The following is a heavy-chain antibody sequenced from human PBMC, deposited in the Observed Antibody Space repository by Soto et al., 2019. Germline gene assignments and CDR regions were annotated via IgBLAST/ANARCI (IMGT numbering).Heavy chain of an antibody. CDR3: AGGWVYSSGWYPFDY. J-gene: IGHJ4*02. D-gene: IGHD6-19*01. CDR1: GFTFTTHG. V-gene: IGHV1-18*01. Sequence: ASLKGSCKASGFTFTTHGISWVRQAPGQGLEWMGWISAYNGNTNYAQKLQGRVTMTTDTSTSTAYMELRSLRSDDTAVYYCAGGWVYSSGWYPFDYWGQGTLVTVSS. CDR2: ISAYNGNT.